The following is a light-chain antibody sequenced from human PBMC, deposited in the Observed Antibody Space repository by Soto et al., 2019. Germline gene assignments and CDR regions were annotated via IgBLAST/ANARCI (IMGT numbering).Light chain of an antibody. CDR1: QSVSSD. J-gene: IGKJ1*01. Sequence: ETVMTQSPATLSVSPGERATLSFRASQSVSSDLAWYQQKPGQAPRLLIFGATTRATSIPARFTGSRSGTEFTLTISSLQSEDFAVYYCQQYGRSQTFGQGTKVDIK. CDR3: QQYGRSQT. CDR2: GAT. V-gene: IGKV3-15*01.